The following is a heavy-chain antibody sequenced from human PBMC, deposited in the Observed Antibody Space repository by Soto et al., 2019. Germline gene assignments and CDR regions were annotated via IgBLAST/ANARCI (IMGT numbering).Heavy chain of an antibody. CDR1: DGSFSVYY. Sequence: TDTLSLTCTVSDGSFSVYYWSWIRQPPGKGLEWIGDIDHSGSTHYSPSLKSRVTMSVDTSKNQFSLHLTSVTAADTALYYCSRGRPPRFWGQGTLVTVSS. CDR2: IDHSGST. V-gene: IGHV4-34*01. D-gene: IGHD3-10*01. J-gene: IGHJ4*02. CDR3: SRGRPPRF.